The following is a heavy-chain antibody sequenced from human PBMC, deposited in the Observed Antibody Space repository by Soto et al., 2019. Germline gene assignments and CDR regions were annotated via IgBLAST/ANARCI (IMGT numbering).Heavy chain of an antibody. J-gene: IGHJ6*02. CDR2: INPNSGCT. D-gene: IGHD3-16*02. CDR1: GYTFTGYY. V-gene: IGHV1-2*02. CDR3: ARGGYDYVWGSYRPPGGMDV. Sequence: GASVKVSFKASGYTFTGYYMHWLRQAPGQGLEWMGWINPNSGCTNYAQKFQGRVTMTRDTSISTAYMELSRLRSDDTAVYYCARGGYDYVWGSYRPPGGMDVWGQGTTVTVSS.